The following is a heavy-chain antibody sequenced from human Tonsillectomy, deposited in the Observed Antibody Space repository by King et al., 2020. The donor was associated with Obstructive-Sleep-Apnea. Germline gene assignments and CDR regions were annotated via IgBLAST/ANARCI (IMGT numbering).Heavy chain of an antibody. CDR1: GGSISSSSYY. CDR2: IYYSGST. D-gene: IGHD5-24*01. Sequence: QLQESGPGLVKPSETLSLTCTVSGGSISSSSYYWGWIRQPPGKGLEWIGSIYYSGSTYYNPSLRGRGTLSVDTSKNQFSLKLSSVTAADTAVYYCARDGRRWLQCFDYWGQGTLVTVSS. V-gene: IGHV4-39*07. CDR3: ARDGRRWLQCFDY. J-gene: IGHJ4*02.